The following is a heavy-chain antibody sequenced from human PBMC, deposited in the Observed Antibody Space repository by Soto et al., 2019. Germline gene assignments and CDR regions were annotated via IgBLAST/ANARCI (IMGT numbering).Heavy chain of an antibody. CDR3: ARDGAACYFDY. Sequence: WASVKVSCKASGYTFTGYYMHWVRQAPGQGLGWMGWINPNSGGTNYAQKFQGRVTMTRDTSISTAYMELSRLRSDDTTVDYCARDGAACYFDYWGQGTLGTVSS. CDR1: GYTFTGYY. V-gene: IGHV1-2*02. J-gene: IGHJ4*02. CDR2: INPNSGGT. D-gene: IGHD6-25*01.